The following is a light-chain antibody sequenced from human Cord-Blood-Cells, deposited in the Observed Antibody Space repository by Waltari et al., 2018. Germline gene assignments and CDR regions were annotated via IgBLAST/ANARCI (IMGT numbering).Light chain of an antibody. V-gene: IGLV3-1*01. CDR3: QAWDSSTVV. CDR1: KLGDKY. Sequence: SYELTQPPSVSVSPGQTASITCSGDKLGDKYACWYQQKPGQSPVLVIYQDSKRPTGSPERFSCSNSGNTATLTISGTQAMDEADYYCQAWDSSTVVFGTGTKVTVL. CDR2: QDS. J-gene: IGLJ1*01.